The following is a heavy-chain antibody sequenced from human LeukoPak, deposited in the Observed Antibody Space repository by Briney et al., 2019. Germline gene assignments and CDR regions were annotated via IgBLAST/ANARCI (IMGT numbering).Heavy chain of an antibody. J-gene: IGHJ4*02. CDR2: IYGGGST. D-gene: IGHD6-19*01. V-gene: IGHV3-66*01. CDR3: ARTDAGYSSGSIDY. Sequence: PGGSLRLSCAASGLTVSSNYMSWVRQAPGKGLEWVSVIYGGGSTYYADSVKGRFTISRDNSKNTLYLQMNSLRAEDTAVYYCARTDAGYSSGSIDYWGQGTLVTVSS. CDR1: GLTVSSNY.